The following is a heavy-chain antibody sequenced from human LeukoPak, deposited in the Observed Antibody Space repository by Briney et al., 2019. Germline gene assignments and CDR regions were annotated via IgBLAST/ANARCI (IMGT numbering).Heavy chain of an antibody. V-gene: IGHV4-34*01. D-gene: IGHD6-13*01. CDR1: GGSFSGYY. CDR2: INHSGST. J-gene: IGHJ3*02. Sequence: SETLSLTCAVYGGSFSGYYWSWIRQPPGKGLEWIGEINHSGSTNYNPSLKSRVTISVDTSKNQFSLKLSSVTAADTAVYYCAREQQLVLVVAFDIWGQGTMVTVSS. CDR3: AREQQLVLVVAFDI.